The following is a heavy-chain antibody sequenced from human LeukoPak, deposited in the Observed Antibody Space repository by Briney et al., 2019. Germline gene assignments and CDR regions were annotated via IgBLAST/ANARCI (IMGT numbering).Heavy chain of an antibody. CDR3: ARRSGSGRHPFHI. V-gene: IGHV1-8*03. CDR2: INTNSGNT. D-gene: IGHD3-10*01. J-gene: IGHJ3*02. Sequence: ASVKVSCKASGYTFTTYDINWVRQAPGQGLEWMGYINTNSGNTGYARKFQGRVTITSTTSITTAYMELRSLRDDDTAVYYCARRSGSGRHPFHIWGQGTLVTVSS. CDR1: GYTFTTYD.